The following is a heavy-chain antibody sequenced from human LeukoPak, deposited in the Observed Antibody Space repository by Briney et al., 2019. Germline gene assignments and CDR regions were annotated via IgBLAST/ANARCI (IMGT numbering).Heavy chain of an antibody. CDR3: AREIDYYDSSGYYYFDY. D-gene: IGHD3-22*01. V-gene: IGHV1-69*01. CDR1: GGTFSSYA. CDR2: VIPIFGTA. Sequence: KVSCKASGGTFSSYAINWVRQAPGQGLEWVGGVIPIFGTANYAQKFQGRVTITADESTSTAYMELSSLRSEDTAVYYCAREIDYYDSSGYYYFDYWGQGTLVTVSS. J-gene: IGHJ4*02.